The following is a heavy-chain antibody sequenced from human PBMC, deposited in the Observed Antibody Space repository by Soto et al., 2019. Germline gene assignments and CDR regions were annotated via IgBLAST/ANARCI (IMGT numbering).Heavy chain of an antibody. V-gene: IGHV3-7*01. J-gene: IGHJ4*02. CDR1: GFTFSTYL. CDR3: ARCYDFCTY. D-gene: IGHD3-3*01. Sequence: GGSLRLSCAASGFTFSTYLMTWVRQAPGKGLEWVANIKHDGSEKYYVDSVKGRFTISRDNAKNSLFLQLNSLRADDTAVYYCARCYDFCTYWGPGTLVTVSS. CDR2: IKHDGSEK.